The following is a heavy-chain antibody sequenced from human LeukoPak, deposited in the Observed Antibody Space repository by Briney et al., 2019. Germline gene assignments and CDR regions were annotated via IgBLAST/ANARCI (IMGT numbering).Heavy chain of an antibody. CDR1: GFTFSSYA. Sequence: GGSLRLSCAASGFTFSSYAMHWVRQAPGKGLEWVAVISYDGSNKYYADSVKGRFTISRDNSKNTLYLQMNSLRAEDTAVYYCARARPSMWIDYWGQGTLVTVSS. D-gene: IGHD5-12*01. CDR3: ARARPSMWIDY. CDR2: ISYDGSNK. J-gene: IGHJ4*02. V-gene: IGHV3-30*04.